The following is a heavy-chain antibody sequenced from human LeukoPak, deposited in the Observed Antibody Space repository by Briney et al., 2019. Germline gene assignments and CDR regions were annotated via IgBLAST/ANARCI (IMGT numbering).Heavy chain of an antibody. CDR2: ISSNGGST. V-gene: IGHV3-64*01. CDR3: ATSRVTEGVYYFDY. J-gene: IGHJ4*02. D-gene: IGHD2-21*02. Sequence: GGSLRLSCAAAGFTFSSYAMHWVRQAPGKGLEYVSAISSNGGSTYYANSVKGRFTISRDNSKNTLYLQMGSLRAEDMAVYYCATSRVTEGVYYFDYWGQGTLATVSS. CDR1: GFTFSSYA.